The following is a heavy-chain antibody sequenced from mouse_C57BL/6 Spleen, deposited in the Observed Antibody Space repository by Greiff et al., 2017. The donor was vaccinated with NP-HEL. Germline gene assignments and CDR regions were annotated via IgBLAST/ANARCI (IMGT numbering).Heavy chain of an antibody. Sequence: QVQLQQPGAELVRPGTSVKLSCKASGYTFTSYRMHWVKQRPGQGLEWIGVIDPSDSYTNYNQKFKGKATLTVDTSSSTAYMQLSSLTSEDSAVYYCARSHYYGSSYVEVYFDYWGQGTTLTVSS. CDR1: GYTFTSYR. D-gene: IGHD1-1*01. CDR2: IDPSDSYT. J-gene: IGHJ2*01. V-gene: IGHV1-59*01. CDR3: ARSHYYGSSYVEVYFDY.